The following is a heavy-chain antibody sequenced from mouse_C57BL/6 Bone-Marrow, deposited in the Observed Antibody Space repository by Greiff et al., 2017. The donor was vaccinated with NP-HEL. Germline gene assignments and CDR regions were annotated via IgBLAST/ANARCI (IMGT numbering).Heavy chain of an antibody. V-gene: IGHV1-26*01. CDR1: GYTFTDYY. J-gene: IGHJ2*01. D-gene: IGHD1-1*01. Sequence: EVQLQQSGPELVKPGASVKISCKASGYTFTDYYMNWVKQSHGKSLEWIGDINPNNGGTSYNQKFKGKATLTVDKSSSTAYMELRSLTSEDSAVYYCANPGDGSSYSFDYWGQGTTLTVSS. CDR2: INPNNGGT. CDR3: ANPGDGSSYSFDY.